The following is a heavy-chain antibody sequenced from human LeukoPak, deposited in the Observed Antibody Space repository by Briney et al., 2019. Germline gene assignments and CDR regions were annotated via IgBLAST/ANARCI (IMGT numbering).Heavy chain of an antibody. CDR2: ISSSGSTI. CDR3: ARDRDDSSANDY. CDR1: GFTFSDSY. Sequence: GGSLRPSCAASGFTFSDSYMSWIRQAPGKGLEWVSYISSSGSTIYYADSVKGRFAISRDNAKNSLYLQMNSLRAEDTAVYYCARDRDDSSANDYWAREPWSPSPQ. J-gene: IGHJ4*02. V-gene: IGHV3-11*01. D-gene: IGHD3-22*01.